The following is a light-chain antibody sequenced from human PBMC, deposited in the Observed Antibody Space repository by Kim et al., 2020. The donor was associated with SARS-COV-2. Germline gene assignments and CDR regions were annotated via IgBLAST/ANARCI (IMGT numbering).Light chain of an antibody. CDR1: QSVSSK. Sequence: EIVMTQSPATLSVSPGERATLSCRASQSVSSKLAWYQQKPGQAPRFLIYAASTRATGIPARFSGSGSGTEFTLTISSLQSEDFAVYYCQQYNNWTYTFGQGTKLEIK. CDR2: AAS. CDR3: QQYNNWTYT. V-gene: IGKV3-15*01. J-gene: IGKJ2*01.